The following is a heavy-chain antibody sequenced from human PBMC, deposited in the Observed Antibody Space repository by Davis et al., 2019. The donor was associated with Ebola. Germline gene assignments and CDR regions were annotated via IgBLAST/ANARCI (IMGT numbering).Heavy chain of an antibody. CDR1: GFTFSSYA. D-gene: IGHD5-18*01. CDR3: AKGQLWFYY. J-gene: IGHJ4*02. CDR2: IWYDGSNK. V-gene: IGHV3-30*04. Sequence: GKSLKISCAASGFTFSSYAMHWVRQAPGKGLEWVAVIWYDGSNKYYADSVKGRFTISRDNSKNTLYLQMNSLRAEDTAVYYCAKGQLWFYYWGQGTLVTVSS.